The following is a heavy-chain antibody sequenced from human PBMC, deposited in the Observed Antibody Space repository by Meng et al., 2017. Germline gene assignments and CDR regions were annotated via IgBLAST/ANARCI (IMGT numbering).Heavy chain of an antibody. CDR2: IDPKRGDT. V-gene: IGHV1-2*06. J-gene: IGHJ4*02. D-gene: IGHD6-13*01. Sequence: QVLLDQLGAEVKKPGASVKVFCKPSGYNFPDYWLHWVRRAPGQGLEWMGRIDPKRGDTHYAQRFQGRVTMTGDTSISTAYMELSGLRSDDTAMYYCARDEDISAAGKLFGDYWGQGTLVTVSS. CDR1: GYNFPDYW. CDR3: ARDEDISAAGKLFGDY.